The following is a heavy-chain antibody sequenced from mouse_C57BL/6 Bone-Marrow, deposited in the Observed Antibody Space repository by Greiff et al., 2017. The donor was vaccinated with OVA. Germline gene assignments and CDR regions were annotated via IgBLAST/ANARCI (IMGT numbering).Heavy chain of an antibody. V-gene: IGHV1-26*01. D-gene: IGHD1-1*01. J-gene: IGHJ2*01. CDR1: GYTFTDYY. CDR2: INPNNGGT. CDR3: ARGDYGSRTYYFDY. Sequence: EVQLQQSGPELVKPGASVKISCKASGYTFTDYYMNWVKQSHGKSLEWIGDINPNNGGTSYNQKFKGKATLTVDKSSSTAYMELRSLTSEDSAVYYCARGDYGSRTYYFDYWGQGTTLTVSS.